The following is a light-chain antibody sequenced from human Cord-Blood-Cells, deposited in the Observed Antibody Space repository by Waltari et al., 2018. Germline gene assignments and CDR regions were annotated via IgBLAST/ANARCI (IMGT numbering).Light chain of an antibody. CDR3: QQYDNLPVFT. Sequence: DIQMTQSPSSLSASVGDRVTITCQASQDISNYLNWYQQKQGKAPKLLIYDASNLETGVPSMFSGSGSGTDFTFTISSLQPEDIATYYCQQYDNLPVFTFGPGTKVDIK. V-gene: IGKV1-33*01. J-gene: IGKJ3*01. CDR1: QDISNY. CDR2: DAS.